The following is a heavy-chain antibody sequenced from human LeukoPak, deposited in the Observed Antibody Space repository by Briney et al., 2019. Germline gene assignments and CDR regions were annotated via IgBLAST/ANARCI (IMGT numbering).Heavy chain of an antibody. V-gene: IGHV4-4*02. Sequence: SGTLSLTCAVSGGSVSSSYWWRWVRQPPGKGLEWIGEIFHSGTTNYNPSLKSRVTMSVDKSKNQFSLKLNSVTAADTAVYYCARDLVYCSDTTCNYWYFDLWGRGTLVTVSS. D-gene: IGHD2-2*01. CDR2: IFHSGTT. CDR3: ARDLVYCSDTTCNYWYFDL. J-gene: IGHJ2*01. CDR1: GGSVSSSYW.